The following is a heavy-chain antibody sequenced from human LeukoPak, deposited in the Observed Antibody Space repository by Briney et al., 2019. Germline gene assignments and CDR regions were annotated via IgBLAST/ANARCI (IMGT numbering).Heavy chain of an antibody. CDR3: ARDRVGATVNFDY. D-gene: IGHD1-26*01. CDR1: GFTFRIYA. V-gene: IGHV3-48*03. CDR2: ISSSGSTI. J-gene: IGHJ4*02. Sequence: GGSLRLSCAASGFTFRIYAMSWVRQAPGKGLEWVSYISSSGSTIYYADSVKGRFTISRDNAKNSLYLQMNSLRAEDTAVYYCARDRVGATVNFDYWGQGTLVTVSS.